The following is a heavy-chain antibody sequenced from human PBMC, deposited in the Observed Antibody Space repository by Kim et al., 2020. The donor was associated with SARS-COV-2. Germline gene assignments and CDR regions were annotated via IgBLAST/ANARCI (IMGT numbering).Heavy chain of an antibody. Sequence: GGSLRLSCSASGFTFSGNAMSWVRQAPGKGLEWVSTISGSGATSYYADSVKGRFTISRDISTNTLFLQLSSLRVEDTAMYYCAKMLMADIRFGWFDPWGQGTQVTVSS. V-gene: IGHV3-23*01. CDR1: GFTFSGNA. D-gene: IGHD2-8*01. CDR3: AKMLMADIRFGWFDP. CDR2: ISGSGATS. J-gene: IGHJ5*02.